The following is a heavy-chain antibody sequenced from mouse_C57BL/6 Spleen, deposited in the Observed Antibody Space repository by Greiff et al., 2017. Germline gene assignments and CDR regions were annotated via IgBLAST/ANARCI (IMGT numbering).Heavy chain of an antibody. Sequence: QVTLKECGPGILQSSQTLSLTCSFSGFSLSTSGMGVSWIRQPSGKGLEWLAHIYWDDDKRYNPSLKSRLTISKDTSRNQVFLKITSVDTADTATYYCARSADWYFDVWGTGTTVTVSS. J-gene: IGHJ1*03. CDR1: GFSLSTSGMG. CDR2: IYWDDDK. V-gene: IGHV8-12*01. CDR3: ARSADWYFDV.